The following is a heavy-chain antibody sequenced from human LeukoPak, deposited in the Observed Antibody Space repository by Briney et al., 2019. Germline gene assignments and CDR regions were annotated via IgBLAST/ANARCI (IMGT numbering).Heavy chain of an antibody. V-gene: IGHV4-38-2*02. CDR3: ARDPDVTGTTVPNWFDP. CDR1: GYSISSGYY. D-gene: IGHD1-20*01. CDR2: IYHSGST. J-gene: IGHJ5*02. Sequence: SETLSLNCAVSGYSISSGYYWGWIRQPPGKGLEWIGSIYHSGSTYYNPSLKSRVTISVDTSKNQFSLKLSSVTAADTAVYYCARDPDVTGTTVPNWFDPWGQGTLVTVSS.